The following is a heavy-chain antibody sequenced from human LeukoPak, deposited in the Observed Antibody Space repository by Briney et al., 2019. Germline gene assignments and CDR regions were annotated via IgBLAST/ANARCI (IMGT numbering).Heavy chain of an antibody. D-gene: IGHD4-17*01. CDR3: AKGRGTTVTSAANY. J-gene: IGHJ4*02. Sequence: PGGSLRLSCAASGFTFSSYAMSWVRQAPGKGLEWVSSIGGSGDNTFYADSVKDRFTISRDNSKNTLFLQVNSLRAEDTAVYYCAKGRGTTVTSAANYWGQGTLVTVSS. CDR1: GFTFSSYA. CDR2: IGGSGDNT. V-gene: IGHV3-23*01.